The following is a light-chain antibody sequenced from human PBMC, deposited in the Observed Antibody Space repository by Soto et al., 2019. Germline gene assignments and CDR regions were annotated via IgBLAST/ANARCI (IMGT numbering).Light chain of an antibody. CDR3: QLSYNTPYT. V-gene: IGKV1-39*01. CDR2: VAS. J-gene: IGKJ2*01. Sequence: DIQMTQSPSSLSASVGDRVTITCRASQSISSNLNWYQQKPGEAPKLLIYVASSLQSGVPSRFSVSESGTDYTLTISSLQSVDYATYYYQLSYNTPYTFGQGTNLEIK. CDR1: QSISSN.